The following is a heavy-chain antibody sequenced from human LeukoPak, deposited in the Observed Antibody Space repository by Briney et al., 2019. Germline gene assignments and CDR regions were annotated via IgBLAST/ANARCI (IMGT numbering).Heavy chain of an antibody. J-gene: IGHJ4*02. Sequence: GGSLRLSCAASGFTFSSYGMHWVRQAPGKGLEWVSSISSTSIYIYYADSVKGRFTISRDNTKNSLYLQMNSLRAEDTAVYYCARGGEQGFDYWGQGTLVTVSS. CDR1: GFTFSSYG. D-gene: IGHD3-16*01. V-gene: IGHV3-21*01. CDR2: ISSTSIYI. CDR3: ARGGEQGFDY.